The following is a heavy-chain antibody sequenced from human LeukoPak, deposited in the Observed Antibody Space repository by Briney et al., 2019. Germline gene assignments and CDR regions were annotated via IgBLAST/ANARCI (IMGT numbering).Heavy chain of an antibody. CDR2: ISSSSTTI. CDR3: AKDTGSPADAITMEDNAFDI. V-gene: IGHV3-48*04. Sequence: GGSLRLSCAASGFTFSTYSMNWVRQAPGKGLEWVSYISSSSTTIYYADSVKGRFTISRDNAKNSLYLQMNSLRAENTAVYYCAKDTGSPADAITMEDNAFDIWGQGTMVTVSS. D-gene: IGHD3-3*01. J-gene: IGHJ3*02. CDR1: GFTFSTYS.